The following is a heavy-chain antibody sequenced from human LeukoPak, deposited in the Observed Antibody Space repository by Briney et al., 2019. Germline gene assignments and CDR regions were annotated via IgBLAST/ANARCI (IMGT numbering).Heavy chain of an antibody. CDR1: GFTFSNYW. Sequence: GGSLRLSCAASGFTFSNYWMHWVRQAPGKGLEWVSRINERATIISYADSVKGRFTISRENARNTLYLQMNSLRAEDTAVYYCARDPNIVVVPAAILDGMDVWGQGTTVTVSS. J-gene: IGHJ6*02. V-gene: IGHV3-74*01. CDR2: INERATII. D-gene: IGHD2-2*01. CDR3: ARDPNIVVVPAAILDGMDV.